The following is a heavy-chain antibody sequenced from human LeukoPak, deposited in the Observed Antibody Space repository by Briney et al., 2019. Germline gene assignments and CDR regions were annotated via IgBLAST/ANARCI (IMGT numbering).Heavy chain of an antibody. D-gene: IGHD3-22*01. J-gene: IGHJ4*02. CDR1: GGSFSGYY. CDR3: ARWRTYYYDSSGTLYFDY. V-gene: IGHV4-34*01. CDR2: INHSGST. Sequence: SETLSLTCAVYGGSFSGYYWSWIRQPPGKGLEWIGEINHSGSTNYNPSLKSRVTISVDTSKNQFSLKLSSVTAADTAVYYCARWRTYYYDSSGTLYFDYWGQGTLVTVSS.